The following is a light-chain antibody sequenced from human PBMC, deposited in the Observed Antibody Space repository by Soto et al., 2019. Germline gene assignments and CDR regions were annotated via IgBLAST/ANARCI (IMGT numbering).Light chain of an antibody. CDR2: AAS. V-gene: IGKV1-39*01. Sequence: DIQMTQSPSSLSASVGDRVTITCRASQSISSYLNWYQQKAGKAPKLLIYAASNLQSGVPSRFSGGGSGTDFTLTISSLQHEDFATYSCQQSYNTPRTFGPGNKVEIK. CDR3: QQSYNTPRT. J-gene: IGKJ1*01. CDR1: QSISSY.